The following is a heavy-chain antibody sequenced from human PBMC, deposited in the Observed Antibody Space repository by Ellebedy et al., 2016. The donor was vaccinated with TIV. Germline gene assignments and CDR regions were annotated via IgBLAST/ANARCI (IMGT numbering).Heavy chain of an antibody. J-gene: IGHJ4*02. V-gene: IGHV4-34*01. D-gene: IGHD6-13*01. Sequence: SETLSLTCAVYGGSFSGYYWSWIRQPPGKGLEWIGEINHSGSTNYNPSLKSRVTISVDTSKNQFSLQLNSVTPEDTAVYYCARAPYSSSWYYPPFDYWGQGTLVTVSS. CDR3: ARAPYSSSWYYPPFDY. CDR2: INHSGST. CDR1: GGSFSGYY.